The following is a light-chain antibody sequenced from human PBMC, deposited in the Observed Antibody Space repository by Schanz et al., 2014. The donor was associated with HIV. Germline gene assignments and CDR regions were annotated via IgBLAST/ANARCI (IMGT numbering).Light chain of an antibody. Sequence: EIVLTQFPGSLSLSPGGRATLSCWASQRLSSSSLAWYQQEPGQSPRLLIFGASNRATGTPDRFSGSESGTDFTLTISRVEPEDYAVYYCQQYGSLPWTFGQGTKVEVK. CDR3: QQYGSLPWT. J-gene: IGKJ1*01. V-gene: IGKV3-20*01. CDR1: QRLSSSS. CDR2: GAS.